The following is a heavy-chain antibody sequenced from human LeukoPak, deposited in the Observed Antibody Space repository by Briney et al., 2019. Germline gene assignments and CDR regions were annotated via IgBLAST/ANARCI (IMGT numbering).Heavy chain of an antibody. D-gene: IGHD2-2*01. J-gene: IGHJ4*02. Sequence: ASVKVSCKASGYTFTSYGISWVRQAPGQGLEWMGWISAYNGNTNYAQKLQGRVTMTTDTSTSTAYMELRSLRSDDTAVYYCARACSSTSCFRGEDFDYWGQGTLVTVSS. CDR2: ISAYNGNT. CDR1: GYTFTSYG. CDR3: ARACSSTSCFRGEDFDY. V-gene: IGHV1-18*01.